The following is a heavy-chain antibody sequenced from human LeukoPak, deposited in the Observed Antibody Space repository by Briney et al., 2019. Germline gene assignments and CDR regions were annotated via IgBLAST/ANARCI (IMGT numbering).Heavy chain of an antibody. J-gene: IGHJ4*02. CDR1: GFTFGSYW. Sequence: GGSLRLSCAASGFTFGSYWMSWVRQAPGKGLEWVANIKEDGSEEYYVDSVKGRFTISRVNAKNSLYLQMNRLRAEDTAVYYCATYKNGYKRRYFDYWGRGTLVTVSS. D-gene: IGHD5-24*01. CDR2: IKEDGSEE. V-gene: IGHV3-7*01. CDR3: ATYKNGYKRRYFDY.